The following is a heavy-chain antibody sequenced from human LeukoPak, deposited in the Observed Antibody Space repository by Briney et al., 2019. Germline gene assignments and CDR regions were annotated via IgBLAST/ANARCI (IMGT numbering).Heavy chain of an antibody. V-gene: IGHV3-23*01. CDR1: GFTFSSYA. D-gene: IGHD5-12*01. Sequence: GGSLTLSCAASGFTFSSYAMSWVRQAPGKGLEWVSGISGSYDYIYYGDSVKGRFTISRDNSRNTLYLQMSSLRVEDTAVYYCAKGLPHSGYDYYFDYWGQGTLVTVSS. J-gene: IGHJ4*02. CDR2: ISGSYDYI. CDR3: AKGLPHSGYDYYFDY.